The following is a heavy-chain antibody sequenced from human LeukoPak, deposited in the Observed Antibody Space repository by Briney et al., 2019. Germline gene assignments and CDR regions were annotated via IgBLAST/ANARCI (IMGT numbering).Heavy chain of an antibody. Sequence: GGSLRLSCAASGFTFTMFSMNWLRQAPGKGLEWIAFIRGRSDTTYYAYSVQGRFTISRDNAEDSVYLQMNSLRVEDTAVYYCARTYDFGIGPPGDAFDNWGQGTLVTVFS. CDR3: ARTYDFGIGPPGDAFDN. CDR1: GFTFTMFS. J-gene: IGHJ3*02. D-gene: IGHD3-3*01. CDR2: IRGRSDTT. V-gene: IGHV3-48*01.